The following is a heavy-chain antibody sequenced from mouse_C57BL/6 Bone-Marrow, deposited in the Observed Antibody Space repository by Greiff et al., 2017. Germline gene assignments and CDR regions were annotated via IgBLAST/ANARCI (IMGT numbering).Heavy chain of an antibody. Sequence: VQLQQSGAELVRPGTSVKVSCKASGYAFTNYLIEWVKQRPGQGLEWIGVINPGRGGTNYNEKFKGKATLTADKSSSTAYMQLSSLTSEDAAVYFCARGGFAYWGQGTLVTVSA. CDR1: GYAFTNYL. V-gene: IGHV1-54*01. CDR3: ARGGFAY. J-gene: IGHJ3*01. CDR2: INPGRGGT.